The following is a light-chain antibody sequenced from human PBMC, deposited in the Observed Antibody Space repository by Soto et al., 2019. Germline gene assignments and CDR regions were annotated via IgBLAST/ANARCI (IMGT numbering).Light chain of an antibody. Sequence: DIQMTQSPSSLSASVGDRVTITCRASQGISNYLAWYQQKPGKVPKLLIYAASTLQSGVPSRFSGSGSGTESTLTISSLQPDDFATYYCQQYNSYSPKTFGQGTKVDIK. V-gene: IGKV1-27*01. CDR3: QQYNSYSPKT. CDR2: AAS. CDR1: QGISNY. J-gene: IGKJ1*01.